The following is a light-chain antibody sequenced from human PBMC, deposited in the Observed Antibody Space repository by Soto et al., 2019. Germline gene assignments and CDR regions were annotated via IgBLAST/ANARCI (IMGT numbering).Light chain of an antibody. Sequence: QSALTQPASVSGSPGQSITISCTGTSSDVGGYNFVSWYQQRPGKAPKLMMYEISNWPSGVSNRSSGSKSGNTASLTISGLQAEDEADYYCSSYKSNNILVFGGGTQLTVL. V-gene: IGLV2-14*03. CDR2: EIS. CDR3: SSYKSNNILV. CDR1: SSDVGGYNF. J-gene: IGLJ3*02.